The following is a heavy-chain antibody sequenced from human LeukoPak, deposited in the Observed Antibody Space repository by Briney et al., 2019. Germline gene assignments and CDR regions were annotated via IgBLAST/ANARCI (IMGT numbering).Heavy chain of an antibody. V-gene: IGHV4-39*01. D-gene: IGHD3-3*01. J-gene: IGHJ4*02. CDR1: GGFVDTSSYY. CDR2: SCYGGST. CDR3: AVFGVVRQAFDY. Sequence: AETLSLTCSVSGGFVDTSSYYWGWIRQPPGKGLEWNGISCYGGSTYYNPSLKSRITIYVNTSKNQFSLRLASVTAADTSVYYCAVFGVVRQAFDYWGQGTLVTVSS.